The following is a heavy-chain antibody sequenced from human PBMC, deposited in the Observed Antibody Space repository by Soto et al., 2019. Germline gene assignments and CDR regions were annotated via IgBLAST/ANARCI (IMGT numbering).Heavy chain of an antibody. CDR3: ARDSGFPLYGMDV. V-gene: IGHV1-3*01. D-gene: IGHD3-9*01. J-gene: IGHJ6*02. Sequence: ASVKVSCKASGYTFTSYGISWVRQAPGQGLEWMGWINAGNGNTKYSQKFQGRVTITRDTSASTAYMELSSLRSEDTAVYYCARDSGFPLYGMDVWGQGTTVTVSS. CDR2: INAGNGNT. CDR1: GYTFTSYG.